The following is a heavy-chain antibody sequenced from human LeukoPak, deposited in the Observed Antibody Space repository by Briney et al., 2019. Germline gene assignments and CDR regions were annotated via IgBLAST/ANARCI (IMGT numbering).Heavy chain of an antibody. CDR3: ASDISNKGFDY. CDR1: GLTLSNYY. J-gene: IGHJ4*02. V-gene: IGHV3-11*04. D-gene: IGHD3-3*02. Sequence: PGGSLRLSCAASGLTLSNYYMSWIRQAPGKGLEWVSYISNIGSTTHHADSVKGRFTISRDNAKNSLYLQMNSLRAEDTAVYYCASDISNKGFDYWGQGTLVIVSS. CDR2: ISNIGSTT.